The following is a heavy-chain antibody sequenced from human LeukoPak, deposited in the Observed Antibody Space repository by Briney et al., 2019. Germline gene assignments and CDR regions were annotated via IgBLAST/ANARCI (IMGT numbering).Heavy chain of an antibody. Sequence: GGSLRLSCAASGCIFSSYWMHWVRQVPGKGLVWVSRINTDGSSTTYADSVKGRFTISRDNAKNTLYLQMNSLRAADTAVYYCARGTNGYNYGYLDYWGQGTLVTVSS. D-gene: IGHD5-24*01. CDR2: INTDGSST. J-gene: IGHJ4*02. CDR1: GCIFSSYW. CDR3: ARGTNGYNYGYLDY. V-gene: IGHV3-74*01.